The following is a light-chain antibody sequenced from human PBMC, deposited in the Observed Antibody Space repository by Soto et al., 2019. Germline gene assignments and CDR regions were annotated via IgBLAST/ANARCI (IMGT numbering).Light chain of an antibody. CDR3: AAWDDSLSGVV. Sequence: QSVLTQPPSASGTPGQRVTISCSGSSSNIVSNYVYWYQQLPGTAPKLLMYNDDRRPSGVPDRFSGSKSGASASLAISGLRSEDEADYYCAAWDDSLSGVVFGGGTKVTVL. J-gene: IGLJ2*01. CDR2: NDD. CDR1: SSNIVSNY. V-gene: IGLV1-47*02.